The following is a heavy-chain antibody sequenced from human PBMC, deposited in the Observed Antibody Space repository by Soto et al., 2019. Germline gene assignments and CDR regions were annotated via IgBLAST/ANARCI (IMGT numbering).Heavy chain of an antibody. CDR2: IGPYLGKT. J-gene: IGHJ2*01. CDR1: GYIFNNFG. V-gene: IGHV1-18*01. Sequence: QGLLVQSGAEVRKPGASVKVSCQASGYIFNNFGLSWVRQVPGQGLEWVVWIGPYLGKTYYAPMFRDRVPMIVDPTTNKADMALRSLTSDDSALYYCAGCYCSGCRCFTCWHFDLWGRGTQVPVSS. CDR3: AGCYCSGCRCFTCWHFDL. D-gene: IGHD2-15*01.